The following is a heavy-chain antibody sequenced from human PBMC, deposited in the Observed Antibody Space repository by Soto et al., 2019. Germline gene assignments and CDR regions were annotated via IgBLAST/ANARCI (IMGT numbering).Heavy chain of an antibody. Sequence: QVKLVQSWAEVKKPGASMNVSCKASGYTFTGYSMNWVRQAPGQGLEWVGRINPDSGYTDYAQKFKGRVTMTWDTSISTVYLGLSSLRSDDTAVYYCARVAPTWGSNAFDLWGQGTMVTVSP. D-gene: IGHD7-27*01. CDR1: GYTFTGYS. J-gene: IGHJ3*01. CDR2: INPDSGYT. V-gene: IGHV1-2*06. CDR3: ARVAPTWGSNAFDL.